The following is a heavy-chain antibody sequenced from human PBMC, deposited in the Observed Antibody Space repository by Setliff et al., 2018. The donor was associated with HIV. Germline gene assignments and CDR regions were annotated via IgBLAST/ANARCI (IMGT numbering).Heavy chain of an antibody. Sequence: SETLSLTCTVSGGSISSGSYYWSWVRHPAGKGLEWIGHIYTSGITNHNPSLKSRVTMSLDTSKEQFSLRLRSVTAADTAIYYCAREPSPSQWQPLYFDVWGRGILVTVSS. J-gene: IGHJ4*02. V-gene: IGHV4-61*09. D-gene: IGHD6-19*01. CDR2: IYTSGIT. CDR1: GGSISSGSYY. CDR3: AREPSPSQWQPLYFDV.